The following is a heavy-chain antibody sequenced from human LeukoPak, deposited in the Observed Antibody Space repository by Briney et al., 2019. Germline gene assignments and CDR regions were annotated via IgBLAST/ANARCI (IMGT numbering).Heavy chain of an antibody. Sequence: GGSLRLSCAASGFIFSNYAMHWVRQAPGKGLEWVAVISYDGSNKYYADSVKGRFTISRDNSKNTLFLQMNGLRTEDTAVYYCARDLDSSSWYILWFDPWGQGTLVTVSS. CDR1: GFIFSNYA. CDR2: ISYDGSNK. V-gene: IGHV3-30-3*01. CDR3: ARDLDSSSWYILWFDP. J-gene: IGHJ5*02. D-gene: IGHD6-13*01.